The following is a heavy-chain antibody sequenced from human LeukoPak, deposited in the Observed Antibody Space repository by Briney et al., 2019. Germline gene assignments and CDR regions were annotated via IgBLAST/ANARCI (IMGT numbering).Heavy chain of an antibody. CDR1: GYTFTGYY. J-gene: IGHJ4*02. CDR3: ARDRAAAGTRHDY. D-gene: IGHD6-13*01. Sequence: ASVKVSCKASGYTFTGYYMHWVRQAPGQGLEWMGWINPNSGGTNYAQKFQGRVTMTRDTSISTAYMELSRPRSDDTAVYYCARDRAAAGTRHDYWGQGTLVTVSS. V-gene: IGHV1-2*02. CDR2: INPNSGGT.